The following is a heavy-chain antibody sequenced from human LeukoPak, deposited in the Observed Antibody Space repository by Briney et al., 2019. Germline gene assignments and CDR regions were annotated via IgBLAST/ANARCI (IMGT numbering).Heavy chain of an antibody. J-gene: IGHJ4*02. CDR3: AKDPSAMIVAL. Sequence: GGSLRLSCACSVFTFSSYAMSWVRQAPGKGLEWVSAISGSGGSTYYADSVKGRFTISRDNSKNTLYLQMNSLRAEDTAVYYCAKDPSAMIVALWGQGTLVTVSS. V-gene: IGHV3-23*01. D-gene: IGHD3-22*01. CDR1: VFTFSSYA. CDR2: ISGSGGST.